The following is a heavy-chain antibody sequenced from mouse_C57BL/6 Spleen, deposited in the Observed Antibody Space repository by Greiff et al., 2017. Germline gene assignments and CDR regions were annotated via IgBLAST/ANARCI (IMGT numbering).Heavy chain of an antibody. J-gene: IGHJ1*03. CDR1: GFTFSDYY. CDR3: ARDRGYFDV. Sequence: DVQLQESEGGLVQPGSSMKLSCTASGFTFSDYYMAWVRQVPEKGLEWVANINYDGSSTYYLDSLKSRFIISRDNAKNILYLQMSSLKSEDTATYYCARDRGYFDVWGTGTTVTVSS. D-gene: IGHD3-3*01. V-gene: IGHV5-16*01. CDR2: INYDGSST.